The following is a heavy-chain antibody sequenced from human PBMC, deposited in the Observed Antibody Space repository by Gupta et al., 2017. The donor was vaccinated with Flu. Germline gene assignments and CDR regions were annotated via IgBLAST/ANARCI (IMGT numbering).Heavy chain of an antibody. J-gene: IGHJ4*02. Sequence: GWVRQMPGKGLEWMGIIFPGDSDTRYSPSFQGQVTISADKSITTAYLHWSSLKASDTAMYYCARRTGSYVDYWGQGTLVTVSS. D-gene: IGHD2-8*02. CDR2: IFPGDSDT. CDR3: ARRTGSYVDY. V-gene: IGHV5-51*01.